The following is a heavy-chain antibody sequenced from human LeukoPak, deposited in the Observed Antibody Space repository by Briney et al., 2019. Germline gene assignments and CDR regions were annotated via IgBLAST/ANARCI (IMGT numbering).Heavy chain of an antibody. D-gene: IGHD3-3*01. CDR2: IWYDGSNK. CDR3: AKGIFGVPSKGGYYMDV. CDR1: GFTFSSYG. V-gene: IGHV3-33*06. J-gene: IGHJ6*03. Sequence: PGGSLRLSCAASGFTFSSYGMHWVRQAPGKGLEWVAVIWYDGSNKYYADSVKGRFTISRDNSKNTLYLQMNSLRAEDTAVYYCAKGIFGVPSKGGYYMDVWGKGTTVTVSS.